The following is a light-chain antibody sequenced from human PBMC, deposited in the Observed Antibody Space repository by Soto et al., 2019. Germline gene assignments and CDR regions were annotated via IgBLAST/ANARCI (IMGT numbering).Light chain of an antibody. Sequence: EIVLTQSPGTLSLSPGERATLSCRTIQSVSSSYLAWYQQKPGQAPRLLIYDASTRATGIPARFSGSGSGTEFTLTISSLQSEDFAVYYCQQYNNWPPITFGQGTRLE. CDR3: QQYNNWPPIT. CDR1: QSVSSSY. CDR2: DAS. V-gene: IGKV3-15*01. J-gene: IGKJ5*01.